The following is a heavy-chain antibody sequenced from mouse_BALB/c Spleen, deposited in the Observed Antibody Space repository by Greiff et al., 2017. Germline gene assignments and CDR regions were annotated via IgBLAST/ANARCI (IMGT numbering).Heavy chain of an antibody. V-gene: IGHV3-2*02. D-gene: IGHD3-1*01. Sequence: LQESGPGLVKPSQSLSLTCTVTGYSITSDYAWNWIRQFPGNKLEWMGYISYSGSTSYNPSLKSRISITRDTSKNQFFLQLNSVTTEDTATYYCALGTPYYYAMDYWGQGTSVTVSS. CDR1: GYSITSDYA. CDR3: ALGTPYYYAMDY. J-gene: IGHJ4*01. CDR2: ISYSGST.